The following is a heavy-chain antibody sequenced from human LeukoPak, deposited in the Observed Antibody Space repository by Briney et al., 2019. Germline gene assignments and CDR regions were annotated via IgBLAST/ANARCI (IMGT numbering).Heavy chain of an antibody. CDR2: IKSDGSST. J-gene: IGHJ4*02. CDR1: GFTFRSYW. V-gene: IGHV3-74*01. Sequence: GGSLRLSCAASGFTFRSYWMHWVRLPPGKGLVWVSRIKSDGSSTSYADSVKGRFTISRDNSKNTLYLQMNSLRAEDTAVYYCASLDYYDSSGYYPFWGQGTLVTVSS. CDR3: ASLDYYDSSGYYPF. D-gene: IGHD3-22*01.